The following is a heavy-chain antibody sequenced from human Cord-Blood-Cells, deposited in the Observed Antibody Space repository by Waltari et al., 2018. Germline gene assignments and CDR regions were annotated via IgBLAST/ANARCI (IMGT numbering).Heavy chain of an antibody. CDR2: ISSSIRYL. D-gene: IGHD4-17*01. V-gene: IGHV3-21*01. J-gene: IGHJ5*02. Sequence: EVQLVESGGGLVKPGGSLRLSCAASGFTFSSYSMNWVRQAPGKGLEVVSSISSSIRYLNYADSGKGRFTLSRDNAKNSLYLQMNSLRAEDTAVYYCAGDTTGWFDPWGQGTLVTVSS. CDR1: GFTFSSYS. CDR3: AGDTTGWFDP.